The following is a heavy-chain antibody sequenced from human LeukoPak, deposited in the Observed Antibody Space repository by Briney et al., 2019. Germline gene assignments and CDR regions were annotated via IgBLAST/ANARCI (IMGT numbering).Heavy chain of an antibody. J-gene: IGHJ6*04. V-gene: IGHV4-59*12. Sequence: SETLSLTCTVSGGSISSYYWSWIRQPPGKGLEWIGYIYYSGSTNYNPSLKSRVTISVDTSKNQFSLKLSSVTAADTAVYYCARDHCSSTSCPPDVWGKGTTVTVSS. CDR3: ARDHCSSTSCPPDV. CDR2: IYYSGST. CDR1: GGSISSYY. D-gene: IGHD2-2*01.